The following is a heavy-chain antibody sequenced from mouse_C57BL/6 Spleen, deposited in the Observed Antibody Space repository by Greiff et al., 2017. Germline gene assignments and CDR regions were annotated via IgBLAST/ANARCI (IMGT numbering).Heavy chain of an antibody. Sequence: QVQLQQSGAELVKPGASVKLSCKASGYTFTSYWMHWVKQRPGQGLEWIGMIHPNSGSTNYNEKFKSKATLTVDASSSTAYMQLSSLTSEDSAVYCCARRVHDYDDGGSWGTGTTVTVSS. V-gene: IGHV1-64*01. CDR2: IHPNSGST. CDR3: ARRVHDYDDGGS. J-gene: IGHJ1*03. D-gene: IGHD2-4*01. CDR1: GYTFTSYW.